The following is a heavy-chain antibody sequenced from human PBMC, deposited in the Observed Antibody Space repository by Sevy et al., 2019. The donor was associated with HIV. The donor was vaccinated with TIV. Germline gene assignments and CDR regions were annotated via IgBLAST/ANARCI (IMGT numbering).Heavy chain of an antibody. V-gene: IGHV3-43*01. D-gene: IGHD3-10*01. CDR1: GFTFDDYT. CDR2: ITWDAAKT. J-gene: IGHJ4*02. CDR3: AKDIPGWSGFDY. Sequence: GGSLRLSCAASGFTFDDYTMHWVRQVPGKGLEWVSLITWDAAKTDYADSVKGRITVSRDNSENSLYLQMNSLRTEDTALYFCAKDIPGWSGFDYWGQGTLVTVSS.